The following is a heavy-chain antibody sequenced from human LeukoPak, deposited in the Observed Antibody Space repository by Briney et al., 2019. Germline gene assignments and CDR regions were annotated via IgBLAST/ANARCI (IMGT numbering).Heavy chain of an antibody. CDR3: AREMHSEYYYASSGYYYSLGHYYYGMDV. J-gene: IGHJ6*02. V-gene: IGHV1-18*01. Sequence: GASVKVSCKASGYTFTSYGISWVRQAPGQGLEWMGWISAYNGNTNYAQKLQGRVTMTTDTSTSTAYMELRSLRSDDTAVYYCAREMHSEYYYASSGYYYSLGHYYYGMDVWGQGTTVTVSS. D-gene: IGHD3-22*01. CDR1: GYTFTSYG. CDR2: ISAYNGNT.